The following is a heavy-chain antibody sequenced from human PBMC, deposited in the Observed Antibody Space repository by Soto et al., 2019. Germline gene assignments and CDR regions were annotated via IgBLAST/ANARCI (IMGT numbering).Heavy chain of an antibody. CDR2: IAYDGSTK. CDR1: GFAFSSHA. V-gene: IGHV3-30-3*01. D-gene: IGHD2-21*01. CDR3: ARDVIGSFTVDY. Sequence: PGGSLRLSCAASGFAFSSHAMHWVRQAPGKGLEWLSFIAYDGSTKGYADSVKGRFTVSRDNFKNSLFLRMGSLRAEDTAVYYCARDVIGSFTVDYCGSGSLGTVSS. J-gene: IGHJ4*02.